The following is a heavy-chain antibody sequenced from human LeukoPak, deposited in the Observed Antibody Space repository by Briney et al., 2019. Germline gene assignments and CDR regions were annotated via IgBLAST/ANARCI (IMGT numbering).Heavy chain of an antibody. CDR3: AKSDCGSDGCMLLNY. D-gene: IGHD2-8*01. CDR2: VNGSGDAT. CDR1: GFIFSHYT. Sequence: TGGSLRLSCAASGFIFSHYTMTWVRQAPGKGLEWVSSVNGSGDATLYADSVMGRFTISRDNAKNTVSLQMNNLRAEDTAIYYCAKSDCGSDGCMLLNYWGQGTLVTASS. J-gene: IGHJ4*02. V-gene: IGHV3-23*01.